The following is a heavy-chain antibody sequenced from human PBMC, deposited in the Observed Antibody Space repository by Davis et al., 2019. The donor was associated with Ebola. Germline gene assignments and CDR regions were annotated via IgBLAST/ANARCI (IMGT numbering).Heavy chain of an antibody. D-gene: IGHD5-18*01. CDR2: IIPIFGTA. Sequence: SSVKVSCKASGGTFSSYAISWVRQPPGQGLEWMGGIIPIFGTANYAQKFQGRVTITADKSTSTAYMELSSLRSEDKAVYYCAGDLGTAMGGDWGQGTLVTVSS. CDR1: GGTFSSYA. J-gene: IGHJ4*02. CDR3: AGDLGTAMGGD. V-gene: IGHV1-69*06.